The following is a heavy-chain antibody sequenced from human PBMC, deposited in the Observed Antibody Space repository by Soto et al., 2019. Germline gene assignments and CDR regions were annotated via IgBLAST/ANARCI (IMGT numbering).Heavy chain of an antibody. CDR1: GGSFSGYY. J-gene: IGHJ5*02. CDR2: INHSGST. D-gene: IGHD3-10*01. V-gene: IGHV4-34*01. CDR3: ARSSLAAGVDP. Sequence: SETLSLTCAVYGGSFSGYYWSWIRQPPGKGLEWIGEINHSGSTNYNPSLKSRVTISVDTSKNQFSLKLSSVTAADTAVYFCARSSLAAGVDPWGQGTLVTVSS.